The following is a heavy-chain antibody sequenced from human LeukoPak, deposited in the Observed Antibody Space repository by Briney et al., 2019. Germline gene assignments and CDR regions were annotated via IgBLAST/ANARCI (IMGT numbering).Heavy chain of an antibody. CDR1: GGSISSGGYY. CDR3: ARVYRRVYYDSSGYFDY. D-gene: IGHD3-22*01. CDR2: IYYSGST. V-gene: IGHV4-31*03. J-gene: IGHJ4*02. Sequence: PSETLSLTCTVSGGSISSGGYYWSWIRQHPGKGLEWIGYIYYSGSTYYNPSLKSRVTISVDTSKNQFSLKLSSVTAADTAVYYCARVYRRVYYDSSGYFDYWGQGTLVTVSS.